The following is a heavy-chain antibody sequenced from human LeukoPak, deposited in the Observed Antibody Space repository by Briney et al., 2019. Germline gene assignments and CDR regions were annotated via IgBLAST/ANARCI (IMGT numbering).Heavy chain of an antibody. Sequence: GESLKISCKGSGYSFTSYWIGWVRQLPGKGLEWMGLIYPGDSDTRYSPSFQGQVTISADKSISTAYLRWSSLKASDTAMYYCASGGRDCSSTSCPLLPWGQGTLVTVSS. D-gene: IGHD2-2*01. CDR2: IYPGDSDT. CDR1: GYSFTSYW. J-gene: IGHJ5*02. CDR3: ASGGRDCSSTSCPLLP. V-gene: IGHV5-51*01.